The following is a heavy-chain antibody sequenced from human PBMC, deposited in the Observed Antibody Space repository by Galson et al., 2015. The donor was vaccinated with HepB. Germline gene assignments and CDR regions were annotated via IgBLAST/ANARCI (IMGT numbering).Heavy chain of an antibody. J-gene: IGHJ4*02. CDR3: ARSSGVAAPFGY. D-gene: IGHD6-6*01. V-gene: IGHV3-11*06. CDR2: ISSSSSYT. CDR1: GFTFSSYA. Sequence: SLRLSCAASGFTFSSYAMSWVRQAPGKGLEWVSYISSSSSYTNYADSVKGRFTISRDNAKNSLYLQMNSLRAEDTAVYYCARSSGVAAPFGYWGQGTLVTVSS.